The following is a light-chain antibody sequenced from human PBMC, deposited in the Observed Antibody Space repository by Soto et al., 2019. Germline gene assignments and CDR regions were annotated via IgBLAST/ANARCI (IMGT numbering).Light chain of an antibody. J-gene: IGKJ4*01. CDR2: GAS. V-gene: IGKV3-20*01. CDR1: QSVSSSY. Sequence: IVWQESPGTLCLCPGARATLSLTASQSVSSSYLAWYQQKPGQAPRLLIYGASTRATGIPARFSGSGSGTDFTLTISRLEPEDFAFYYCQQYGSSPLTFGGGTKVDIK. CDR3: QQYGSSPLT.